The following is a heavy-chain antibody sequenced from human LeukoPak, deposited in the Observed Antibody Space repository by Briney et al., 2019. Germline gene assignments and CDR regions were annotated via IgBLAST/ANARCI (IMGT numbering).Heavy chain of an antibody. D-gene: IGHD3-22*01. J-gene: IGHJ4*02. CDR3: AKDRIPRITMIVVVME. CDR2: ISYDGSNK. CDR1: GFTFSSYA. V-gene: IGHV3-30-3*01. Sequence: GGSLRLSCAASGFTFSSYAMHWVRQAPGKGLEWVAVISYDGSNKYYADSVKGRFTISRDNSKNTLYLQMNSLRAEDTAVYYCAKDRIPRITMIVVVMEWGQGTLVTVSS.